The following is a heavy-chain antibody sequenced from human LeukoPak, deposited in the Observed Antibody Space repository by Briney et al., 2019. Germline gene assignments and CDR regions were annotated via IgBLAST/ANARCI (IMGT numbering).Heavy chain of an antibody. J-gene: IGHJ5*02. CDR3: ARDNSLQDMAWWFDP. Sequence: ASVKVSCKSSGYTSTRHYLHWVRQAPGQGLEWVGLINPTGTSSWSAQKFQGRVTLTRDMSTSTDYMELSSLRSEDTAVYYCARDNSLQDMAWWFDPWGQGTLVIVSS. V-gene: IGHV1-46*01. D-gene: IGHD5-24*01. CDR1: GYTSTRHY. CDR2: INPTGTSS.